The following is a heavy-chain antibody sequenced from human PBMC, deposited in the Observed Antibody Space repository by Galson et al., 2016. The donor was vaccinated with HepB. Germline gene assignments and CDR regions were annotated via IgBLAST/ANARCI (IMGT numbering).Heavy chain of an antibody. J-gene: IGHJ4*02. CDR2: IMPLFGAA. CDR1: GGTFSNYA. Sequence: SVKVSCKAAGGTFSNYAISWVRQAPGQGLEWMGGIMPLFGAAKSAQKFQDRVTITADSTSTVYMELSSLTSEDTAVYYCAREPLIVLVVGSYYFDSWGQGTRITVSS. CDR3: AREPLIVLVVGSYYFDS. D-gene: IGHD2-8*02. V-gene: IGHV1-69*13.